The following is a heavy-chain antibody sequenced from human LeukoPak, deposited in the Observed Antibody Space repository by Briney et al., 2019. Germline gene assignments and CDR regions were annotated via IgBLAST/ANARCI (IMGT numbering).Heavy chain of an antibody. Sequence: GGSLRLSCIVSGFTFGDYTMSWFRQAPGKGLEWVSSISDSGASTYYADSVKGRFTISRDNSKNTLYLQMNSLRVEDTAVYYCAKGSQLGVRFADYWGQGTLVTVSS. J-gene: IGHJ4*02. CDR3: AKGSQLGVRFADY. CDR2: ISDSGAST. CDR1: GFTFGDYT. D-gene: IGHD3-3*01. V-gene: IGHV3-23*01.